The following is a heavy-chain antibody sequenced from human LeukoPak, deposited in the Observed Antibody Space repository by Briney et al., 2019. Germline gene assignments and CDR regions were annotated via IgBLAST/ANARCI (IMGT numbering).Heavy chain of an antibody. CDR3: ARDPGSMGYYYMDV. D-gene: IGHD2/OR15-2a*01. Sequence: AVKVSCKASGGTFSSYAISWVRQAPGQGREWMGGIIPIFGTANYAQKFQGRVTITTDESTSTAYMELSSLRSEDTAVYYCARDPGSMGYYYMDVWGKGTTVTVSS. CDR1: GGTFSSYA. V-gene: IGHV1-69*05. J-gene: IGHJ6*03. CDR2: IIPIFGTA.